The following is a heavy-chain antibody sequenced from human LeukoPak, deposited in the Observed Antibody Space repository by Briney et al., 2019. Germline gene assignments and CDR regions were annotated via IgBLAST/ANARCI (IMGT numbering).Heavy chain of an antibody. Sequence: GESLKISCKGSGYSFTSYWISWVRQMPGKGLEWMGRIDPSDSYTNYSPSFQGHVTISADKSISTAYLQWSSLKASDTAMYYCARHVVVVPDYYYGMDVWGQGTTVTVSS. CDR2: IDPSDSYT. J-gene: IGHJ6*02. CDR3: ARHVVVVPDYYYGMDV. V-gene: IGHV5-10-1*01. CDR1: GYSFTSYW. D-gene: IGHD2-2*01.